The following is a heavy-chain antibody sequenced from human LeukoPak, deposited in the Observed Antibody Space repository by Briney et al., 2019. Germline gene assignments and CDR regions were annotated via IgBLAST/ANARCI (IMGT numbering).Heavy chain of an antibody. V-gene: IGHV4-59*01. CDR1: GGSISTFY. Sequence: SETLSLTCTVSGGSISTFYWSWIRQAPGKGLEYIGYIYYSGSTNYNPSLESRVTLSVDTSQNQFSLILSPVTAADTAVYYCARGPTSYYFESWGQGTLVTVSS. CDR2: IYYSGST. CDR3: ARGPTSYYFES. D-gene: IGHD2-15*01. J-gene: IGHJ4*02.